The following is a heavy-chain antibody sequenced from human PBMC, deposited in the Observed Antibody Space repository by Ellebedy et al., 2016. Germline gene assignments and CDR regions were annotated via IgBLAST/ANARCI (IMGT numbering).Heavy chain of an antibody. CDR3: ARDREQQLVENINYGMDV. D-gene: IGHD6-13*01. CDR1: GFTFSSYA. V-gene: IGHV3-30-3*01. CDR2: ISCDGSNK. Sequence: GESLKISXVASGFTFSSYAMHWVRQAPGKGLEWVAVISCDGSNKYYADSVKGRFTISRDNSKNTLYLQMNSLRAEDTAVYYCARDREQQLVENINYGMDVWGQGTTVTVSS. J-gene: IGHJ6*02.